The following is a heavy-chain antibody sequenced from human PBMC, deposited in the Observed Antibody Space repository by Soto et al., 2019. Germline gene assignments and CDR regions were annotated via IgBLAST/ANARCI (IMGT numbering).Heavy chain of an antibody. CDR3: ASRITIFGVGYGMDV. CDR2: IGPYHGNT. Sequence: QVPLVQSGAEARKPGASVKVSCKATGYTFSNYGVSWVRQGPGQRLEWMGWIGPYHGNTNYAEKFKGRVTLTTDTSTTTAYMELTSLRSDDTAVYYCASRITIFGVGYGMDVWGQGTTVTVSS. CDR1: GYTFSNYG. J-gene: IGHJ6*02. D-gene: IGHD3-3*01. V-gene: IGHV1-18*01.